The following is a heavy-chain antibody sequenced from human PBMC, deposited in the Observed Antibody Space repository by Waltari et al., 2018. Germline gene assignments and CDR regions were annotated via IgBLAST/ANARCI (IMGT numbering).Heavy chain of an antibody. V-gene: IGHV3-11*04. Sequence: QVQLVESGGGLVRPGGSLRLSCADSGFIFSDYFMSWIRQAQGKGLEWVSYISHSSGTIYYSDSVKGRFTIFRDNAKNSLYLQMNSLRAEDTAVYFCARPSNWGWYFDLWGRGTRVTVSS. D-gene: IGHD7-27*01. J-gene: IGHJ2*01. CDR2: ISHSSGTI. CDR3: ARPSNWGWYFDL. CDR1: GFIFSDYF.